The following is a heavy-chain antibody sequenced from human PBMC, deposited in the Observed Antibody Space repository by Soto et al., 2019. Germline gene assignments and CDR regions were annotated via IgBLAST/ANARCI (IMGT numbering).Heavy chain of an antibody. J-gene: IGHJ4*02. V-gene: IGHV4-59*12. CDR1: GGSISSYY. Sequence: SETLSLTCTVSGGSISSYYWSWIRQPPGKGLEWIGDIYYSGSTNYNPSLKSRVTISVDRSKNQFSLKLSSVTAADTAVYYCAGGIAARPLGYWGQGTLVTVSS. CDR2: IYYSGST. D-gene: IGHD6-6*01. CDR3: AGGIAARPLGY.